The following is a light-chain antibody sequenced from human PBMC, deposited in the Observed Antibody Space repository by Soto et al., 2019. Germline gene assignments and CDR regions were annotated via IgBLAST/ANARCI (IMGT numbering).Light chain of an antibody. CDR1: QSVSSN. CDR2: GAS. V-gene: IGKV3-15*01. Sequence: EIVMTQSPATLSVSPGERATLSCRASQSVSSNLAWYQQKPGQAPRLLIYGASTRATGIPARFSGSGSGTEFTLTISSLQSEDFAVSYCQQYKNWPLFTFGPGTKVDIK. CDR3: QQYKNWPLFT. J-gene: IGKJ3*01.